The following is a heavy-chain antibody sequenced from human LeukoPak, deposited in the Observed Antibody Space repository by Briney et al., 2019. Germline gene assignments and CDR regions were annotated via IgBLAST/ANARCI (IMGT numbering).Heavy chain of an antibody. J-gene: IGHJ4*02. V-gene: IGHV4-4*02. CDR2: IYHSGST. CDR3: ARARGGYYDILTGYYKGFLFDY. CDR1: GGSISSSNW. D-gene: IGHD3-9*01. Sequence: SETLSLTCAVSGGSISSSNWWSWVRQPPGKGLEWIGEIYHSGSTNYNPSLKSRVTISVDTSKNQFSLKLSSVTAADTAVYYCARARGGYYDILTGYYKGFLFDYWGQGTLVTVSS.